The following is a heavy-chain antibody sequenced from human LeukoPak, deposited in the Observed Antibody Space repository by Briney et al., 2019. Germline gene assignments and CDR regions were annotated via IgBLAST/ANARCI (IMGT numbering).Heavy chain of an antibody. Sequence: SETLSLTCTVSGGSISSYYWSWIRPPPGKGLEWIGYIYYSGSTNYNPSLKSRVTISVDTSKNQFSLKLSSVTAADTAVYYCARDHLPDCSSTSCSTNWFDPWGQGTLVTVSS. CDR1: GGSISSYY. J-gene: IGHJ5*02. CDR3: ARDHLPDCSSTSCSTNWFDP. V-gene: IGHV4-59*01. CDR2: IYYSGST. D-gene: IGHD2-2*01.